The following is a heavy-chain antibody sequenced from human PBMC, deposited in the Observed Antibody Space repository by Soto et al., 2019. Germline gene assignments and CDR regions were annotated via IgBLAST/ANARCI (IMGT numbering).Heavy chain of an antibody. CDR2: ISHDGSSE. J-gene: IGHJ4*02. CDR3: ARDKWYFDSSGYYYFDK. D-gene: IGHD3-22*01. CDR1: GCTFSSHA. V-gene: IGHV3-30-3*01. Sequence: QVQLVESGGGVVQPGKSLRLSCAASGCTFSSHAMHWVRQSPGKGLEWVAVISHDGSSEYYADSVQGRFTISRDMSKNTVNLQMNSLRAEDTAVYYCARDKWYFDSSGYYYFDKWGQGTLVAVSS.